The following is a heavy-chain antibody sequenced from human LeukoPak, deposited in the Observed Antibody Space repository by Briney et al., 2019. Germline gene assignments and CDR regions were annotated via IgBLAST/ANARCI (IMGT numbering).Heavy chain of an antibody. Sequence: TLSPTRNVAGGSISSNKDCWGWIRRRPGKGLERIGSIRYSGTTYYHPSLKSRVTLSVNTSKNQFSLNLSSLTAADTAVYYCATSDTVSTYNWFDPWGQGTLVTVS. CDR2: IRYSGTT. D-gene: IGHD5/OR15-5a*01. J-gene: IGHJ5*02. CDR1: GGSISSNKDC. V-gene: IGHV4-39*01. CDR3: ATSDTVSTYNWFDP.